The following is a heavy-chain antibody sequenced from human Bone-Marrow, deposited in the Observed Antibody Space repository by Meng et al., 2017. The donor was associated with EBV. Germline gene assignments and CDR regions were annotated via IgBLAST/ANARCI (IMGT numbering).Heavy chain of an antibody. CDR1: GFTFSSYS. D-gene: IGHD2-15*01. V-gene: IGHV3-21*01. CDR2: ISSSSSYI. CDR3: ARVLYCSGGSCRDY. J-gene: IGHJ4*02. Sequence: EVQLVESAGXLVKPGGSLRLSCAASGFTFSSYSMNWVCQAPGKGLEWVSSISSSSSYIYYADSVKGRFTISRDNAKNSLYLQMNSLRAEDTAVYYCARVLYCSGGSCRDYWGQGTLVTVSS.